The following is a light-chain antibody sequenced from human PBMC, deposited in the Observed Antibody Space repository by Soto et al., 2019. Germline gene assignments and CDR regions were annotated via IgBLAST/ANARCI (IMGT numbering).Light chain of an antibody. CDR1: SSDVGGYNY. J-gene: IGLJ2*01. V-gene: IGLV2-14*01. Sequence: QSVLTQPASVSGSPGQSITISCTGTSSDVGGYNYVSWYQQHPGKAPRLMIYDVNNRPSGVSNRFSGSKSGNMASLTISGLQAEDEADYYCSSYTTSSTLGGIFGGGTKVTVL. CDR3: SSYTTSSTLGGI. CDR2: DVN.